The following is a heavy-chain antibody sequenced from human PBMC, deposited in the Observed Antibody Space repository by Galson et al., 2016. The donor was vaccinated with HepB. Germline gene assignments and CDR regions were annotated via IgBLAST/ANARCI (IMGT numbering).Heavy chain of an antibody. V-gene: IGHV3-33*03. CDR2: IWDEGSNE. D-gene: IGHD2-15*01. CDR3: AKQLDLGRCSGGSCYPDY. Sequence: SLRLSCAASGFTFSRYGMHWVRQAPGKGLEWVAVIWDEGSNEFYADSVKGRFTVSRDNSNNTLILQMNSLRAEDTAVYYCAKQLDLGRCSGGSCYPDYWGHGTLVTVSS. CDR1: GFTFSRYG. J-gene: IGHJ4*01.